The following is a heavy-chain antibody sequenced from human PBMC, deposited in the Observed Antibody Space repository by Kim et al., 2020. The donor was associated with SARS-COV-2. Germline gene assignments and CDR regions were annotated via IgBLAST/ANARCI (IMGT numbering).Heavy chain of an antibody. CDR3: ATAIAVAGTTIYYYYGMDV. V-gene: IGHV1-24*01. J-gene: IGHJ6*02. Sequence: ASVKVSCKVSGYTLTELSMHWVRQAPGKGLEWMGGFDPEDGETIYAQKFRGRVTMTEDTSTDTAYIELSSLRSEDTAVYYCATAIAVAGTTIYYYYGMDVWGQGTTVTVSS. D-gene: IGHD6-19*01. CDR1: GYTLTELS. CDR2: FDPEDGET.